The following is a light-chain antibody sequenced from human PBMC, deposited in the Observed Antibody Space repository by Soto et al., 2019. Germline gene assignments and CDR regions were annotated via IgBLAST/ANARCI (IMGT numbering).Light chain of an antibody. J-gene: IGKJ4*01. CDR2: AAS. CDR3: QQSYSIPVT. V-gene: IGKV1-39*01. CDR1: QSISNY. Sequence: DIQMTQSPSSLSASVGDRVTITCRASQSISNYLNWYQQKPGKAPKLLIYAASSLQSGVPSMFSGSGSGTDFTLTISSLQPEDFATYYCQQSYSIPVTFGGGTKVEIK.